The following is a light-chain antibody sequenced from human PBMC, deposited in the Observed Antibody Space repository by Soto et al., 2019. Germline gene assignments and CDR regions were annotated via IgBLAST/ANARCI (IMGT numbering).Light chain of an antibody. V-gene: IGKV1-33*01. CDR2: DAS. Sequence: DIQMTQSPSSLSASVGDRVSITCQASQDISTFLNWYQQKPGQAPKLLIYDASNLETGVPSRFSGTGSGTDFTLTISSPQSEDVAAYYCQQFEDLPLSFGPGTTVDI. CDR3: QQFEDLPLS. J-gene: IGKJ3*01. CDR1: QDISTF.